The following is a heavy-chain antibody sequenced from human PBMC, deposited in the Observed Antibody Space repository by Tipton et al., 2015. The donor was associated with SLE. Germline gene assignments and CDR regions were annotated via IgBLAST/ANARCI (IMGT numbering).Heavy chain of an antibody. CDR2: ISYGGGT. CDR3: ARGMLTWRGAIIGVDV. D-gene: IGHD2-8*01. V-gene: IGHV4-59*08. CDR1: GGSISSNY. J-gene: IGHJ6*02. Sequence: GLVKPSETLSLTCSVSGGSISSNYWIWIRQPPGKGLEWIGYISYGGGTNHNPSLKSRVAISVDPAKNQFSLKLTSVTAADTAVYYCARGMLTWRGAIIGVDVWGQGTSVNVSS.